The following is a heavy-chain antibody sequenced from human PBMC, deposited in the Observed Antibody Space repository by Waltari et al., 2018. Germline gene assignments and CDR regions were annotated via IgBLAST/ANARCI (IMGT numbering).Heavy chain of an antibody. D-gene: IGHD6-19*01. J-gene: IGHJ4*02. CDR3: AKGIVAGTSNFDY. V-gene: IGHV3-23*03. Sequence: EVQLLESGGGLVQPGGSLRLSCAASGFTFSNYAMSWVRQAPGKGLDWVSLIYTDDSSTYYADSVKGRFTISRDNSKNTLYLQMNSLRAEDTAVYYCAKGIVAGTSNFDYWGQGTLVTVSS. CDR1: GFTFSNYA. CDR2: IYTDDSST.